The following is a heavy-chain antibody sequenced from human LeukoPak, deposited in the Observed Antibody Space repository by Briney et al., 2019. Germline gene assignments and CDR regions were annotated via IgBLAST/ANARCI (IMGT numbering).Heavy chain of an antibody. J-gene: IGHJ4*02. CDR2: ISGSGGCT. V-gene: IGHV3-23*01. CDR1: RFTFSSYA. CDR3: AKDGDSSLYYFDY. Sequence: TGGSLRLSCAASRFTFSSYAMSWVRQAPGKGLEWVSAISGSGGCTYYADSVKGRFTISRDNSKNTLYLQMNSLRAEDTAVYYCAKDGDSSLYYFDYWGQGTLVTVSS. D-gene: IGHD3-22*01.